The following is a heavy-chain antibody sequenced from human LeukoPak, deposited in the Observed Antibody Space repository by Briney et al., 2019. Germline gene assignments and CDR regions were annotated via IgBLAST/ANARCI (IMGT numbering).Heavy chain of an antibody. CDR3: ARSDDFWSGNGMDV. CDR2: INHSGST. D-gene: IGHD3-3*01. CDR1: GGSFSGYY. Sequence: SETLSLTCAVYGGSFSGYYWSWIRQPPGKGLEWIGEINHSGSTNYNPSLKSRVTISIDTSKNQFSLKLTSVTAADTAVYYCARSDDFWSGNGMDVWGQGTTVTVSS. V-gene: IGHV4-34*01. J-gene: IGHJ6*02.